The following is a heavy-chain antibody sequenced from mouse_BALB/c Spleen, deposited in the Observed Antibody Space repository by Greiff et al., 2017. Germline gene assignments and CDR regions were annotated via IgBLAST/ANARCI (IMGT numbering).Heavy chain of an antibody. V-gene: IGHV1-59*01. Sequence: QVQLQQSGAELARPGASVKMSCKASGYTFTSYTMHWVKQRPGQGLEWIGEIDPSDSYTNYNQKFKGKATLTVDKSSSTAYMQLSSLTSEDSAVYYCAGGSSSAYWGQGTLVTVSA. CDR2: IDPSDSYT. J-gene: IGHJ3*01. CDR1: GYTFTSYT. CDR3: AGGSSSAY. D-gene: IGHD1-1*01.